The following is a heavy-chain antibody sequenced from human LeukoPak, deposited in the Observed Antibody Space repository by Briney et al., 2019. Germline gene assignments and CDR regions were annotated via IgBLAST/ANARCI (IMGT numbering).Heavy chain of an antibody. V-gene: IGHV4-59*08. D-gene: IGHD2-2*01. CDR2: IYYSGST. CDR1: GGSISSYY. Sequence: SETLSLTCTVSGGSISSYYWSWIRQPPGKGLEWIGYIYYSGSTNYNPSLKSRVTISVDTSKNQFSLKLSSVTAADTAVYYCARQYIVVVPAATFFDYWGQGTLVTVSS. CDR3: ARQYIVVVPAATFFDY. J-gene: IGHJ4*02.